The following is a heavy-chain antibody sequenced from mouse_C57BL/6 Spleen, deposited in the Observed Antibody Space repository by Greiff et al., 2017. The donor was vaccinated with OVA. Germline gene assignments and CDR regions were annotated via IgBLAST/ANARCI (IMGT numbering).Heavy chain of an antibody. J-gene: IGHJ3*01. CDR3: ASPVYDDYDEGFAF. CDR1: GYTFTSYW. Sequence: QVQLQQPGAELVKPGASVKLSCKASGYTFTSYWMHWVKQRPGQGLEWIGMIHTNSGSTNYNEKFKSKATLTVDKSYSTAYMQLSSLTSEDSAVYYCASPVYDDYDEGFAFWGQGTLVTVSA. CDR2: IHTNSGST. D-gene: IGHD2-4*01. V-gene: IGHV1-64*01.